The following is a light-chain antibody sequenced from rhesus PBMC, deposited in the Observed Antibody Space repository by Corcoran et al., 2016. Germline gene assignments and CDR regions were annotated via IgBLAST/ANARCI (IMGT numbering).Light chain of an antibody. V-gene: IGKV1S14*01. CDR3: QPHKTYPT. CDR1: QGISNY. CDR2: YAS. Sequence: DIQMTQSPSSLSASVVDTVTITCRASQGISNYLAWYPQTPGKAPKPLIDYASKLERGVPSRFTGRGSGTDFPLTISSLQPEDFATNDCQPHKTYPTFGQGAKVEIK. J-gene: IGKJ1*01.